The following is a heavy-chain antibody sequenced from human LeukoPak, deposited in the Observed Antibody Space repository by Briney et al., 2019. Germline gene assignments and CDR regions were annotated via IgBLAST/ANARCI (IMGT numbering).Heavy chain of an antibody. J-gene: IGHJ3*02. CDR1: GFTFSTYA. CDR2: INSDGSST. V-gene: IGHV3-74*01. CDR3: AREGYSGSYDAFDI. Sequence: GGSLRLSCAASGFTFSTYAMSWVRQAPGKGLVWVSRINSDGSSTRYADSVKGRFTISRDNAKNTLYLQMNSLRAEDTAVYYCAREGYSGSYDAFDIWGQGTMVTVSS. D-gene: IGHD1-26*01.